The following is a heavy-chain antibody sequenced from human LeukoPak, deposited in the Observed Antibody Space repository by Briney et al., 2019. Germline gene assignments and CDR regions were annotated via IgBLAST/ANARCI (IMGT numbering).Heavy chain of an antibody. CDR3: ARASLSYGTGS. J-gene: IGHJ4*02. CDR1: GGSISSSSYY. D-gene: IGHD1-1*01. CDR2: IYYSGST. Sequence: KSSETLSLTCTVSGGSISSSSYYWGWIRQPPGKGLEWIGSIYYSGSTYYNPSLKSRVTISVDTSKNQFSLKLSSVTAADTAVYYCARASLSYGTGSWGQGTLVTVSS. V-gene: IGHV4-39*01.